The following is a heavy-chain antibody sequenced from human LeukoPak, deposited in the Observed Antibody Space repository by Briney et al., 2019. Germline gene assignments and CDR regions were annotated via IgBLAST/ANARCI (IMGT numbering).Heavy chain of an antibody. D-gene: IGHD5-24*01. J-gene: IGHJ4*02. Sequence: REASVKVSCKASGGTFSSYAISWVRQAPGQGLEWMGRIIPILGIANYAQKFQGRVTITADKSTSTAYMELSSLRFEDTAVYYCARGVGGDGYNWGFFDYWGQGTLVTVSS. CDR1: GGTFSSYA. V-gene: IGHV1-69*04. CDR2: IIPILGIA. CDR3: ARGVGGDGYNWGFFDY.